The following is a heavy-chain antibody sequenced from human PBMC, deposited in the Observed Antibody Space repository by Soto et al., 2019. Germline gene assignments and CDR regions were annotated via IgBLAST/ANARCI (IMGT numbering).Heavy chain of an antibody. J-gene: IGHJ6*02. CDR1: GYSFTSYW. CDR2: IYPGDSDT. Sequence: GESLKISCKGSGYSFTSYWIGWVRQMPGKGLEWMGIIYPGDSDTRYSPSFQGQVTISADKSISTAYLQWSSLKASDTAMYYCARCDDGSPSTLGPAPLYGMDVWGQGTTVTVSS. D-gene: IGHD1-26*01. V-gene: IGHV5-51*01. CDR3: ARCDDGSPSTLGPAPLYGMDV.